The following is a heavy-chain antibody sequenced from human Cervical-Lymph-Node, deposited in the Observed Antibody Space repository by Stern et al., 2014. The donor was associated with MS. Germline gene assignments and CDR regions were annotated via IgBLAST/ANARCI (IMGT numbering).Heavy chain of an antibody. CDR1: GGSISTYY. D-gene: IGHD6-13*01. CDR2: IYSRGCP. J-gene: IGHJ4*02. Sequence: QLQLQESGPGLVKPSETLSLTCTVSGGSISTYYWSWIRQPAGKGLEWIGRIYSRGCPNYNPSLKTRVTMSVHTSNKQFSLKLSSVTAADTAVYYCARDSTASWYDYWGQGTLVTVSS. CDR3: ARDSTASWYDY. V-gene: IGHV4-4*07.